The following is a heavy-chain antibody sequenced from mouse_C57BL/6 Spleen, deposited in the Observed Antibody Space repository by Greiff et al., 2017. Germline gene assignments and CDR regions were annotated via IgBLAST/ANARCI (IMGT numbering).Heavy chain of an antibody. CDR3: ARGDYDYFYAMDY. CDR2: IYPGDGDT. CDR1: GYAFSSYW. Sequence: QVQLQQSGAELVKPGASVKISCKASGYAFSSYWMNWVKQRPGKGLEWIGQIYPGDGDTNYNGKFKGKATLTADKSSSTAYMQLSRLTSEDSAVYVCARGDYDYFYAMDYWGQGTSVTVSS. D-gene: IGHD2-4*01. J-gene: IGHJ4*01. V-gene: IGHV1-80*01.